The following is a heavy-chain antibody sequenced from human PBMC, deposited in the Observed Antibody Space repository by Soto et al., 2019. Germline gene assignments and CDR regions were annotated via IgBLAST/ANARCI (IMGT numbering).Heavy chain of an antibody. CDR1: GFTFSSYA. D-gene: IGHD6-13*01. Sequence: PGGSLRLSCAASGFTFSSYAMSWVRQAPGKGLEWVSAISGSGGSTYYADSVKGRFTISRDNSKNTLYLQMNSLRAEDTAVYYCARDSSSWGKHDYWGQGTLVTVSS. V-gene: IGHV3-23*01. J-gene: IGHJ4*02. CDR3: ARDSSSWGKHDY. CDR2: ISGSGGST.